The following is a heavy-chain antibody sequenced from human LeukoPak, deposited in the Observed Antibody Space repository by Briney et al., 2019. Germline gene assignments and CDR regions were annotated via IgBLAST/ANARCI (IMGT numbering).Heavy chain of an antibody. CDR1: GFTFSSYW. V-gene: IGHV3-7*01. J-gene: IGHJ4*02. D-gene: IGHD3-22*01. Sequence: PGGSLRLSCAASGFTFSSYWMSWVRQAPGKGLEWVANIKQDGSEKYYVDSVKGRFTISRDNAKNSLYLQMNSLRAEGTAVHYCARDGYSYGDSSGYYGYWGQGTLVTVSS. CDR2: IKQDGSEK. CDR3: ARDGYSYGDSSGYYGY.